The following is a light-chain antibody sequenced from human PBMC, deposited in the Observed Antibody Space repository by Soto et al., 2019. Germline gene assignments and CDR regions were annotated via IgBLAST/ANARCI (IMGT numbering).Light chain of an antibody. V-gene: IGLV2-14*01. CDR1: SSDVGGYDY. J-gene: IGLJ2*01. CDR3: SSYTTSSALV. Sequence: QSALTQPASVSGSPGQSITISCTGTSSDVGGYDYVSWYQHHPGKVPKLIIYEVSKRPSGVSHRFFGSKSGNTASLTISGLQTEDEADCYCSSYTTSSALVFGGGTKVTVL. CDR2: EVS.